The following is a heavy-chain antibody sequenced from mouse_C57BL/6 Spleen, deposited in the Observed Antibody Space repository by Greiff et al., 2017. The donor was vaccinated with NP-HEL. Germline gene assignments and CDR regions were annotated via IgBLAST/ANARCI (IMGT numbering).Heavy chain of an antibody. CDR3: ARGGSNSQFAY. CDR2: INPNNGGT. D-gene: IGHD2-5*01. J-gene: IGHJ3*01. CDR1: GYTFTDYY. V-gene: IGHV1-26*01. Sequence: EVQLQQSGPELVKPGASVKISCKASGYTFTDYYMNWVKQSHGKSLEWIGDINPNNGGTSYNQKFKGKATLTVDKSSSTAYMELRSLTSEDSAVYYCARGGSNSQFAYWGQGTLVTVSA.